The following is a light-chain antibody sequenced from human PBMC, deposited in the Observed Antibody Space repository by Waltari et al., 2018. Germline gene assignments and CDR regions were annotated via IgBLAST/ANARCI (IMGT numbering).Light chain of an antibody. CDR3: QAWDSRTVV. CDR1: YVGDKV. J-gene: IGLJ2*01. Sequence: SYDVTQPPSVSVSPGQTVTIPCSGPYVGDKVVSWYQRKAGQSPVLVIHQDKKRPSGIPDRFSGSSSGNTATLTISGTQLIDEAEYFCQAWDSRTVVFGGGTKLTVL. V-gene: IGLV3-1*01. CDR2: QDK.